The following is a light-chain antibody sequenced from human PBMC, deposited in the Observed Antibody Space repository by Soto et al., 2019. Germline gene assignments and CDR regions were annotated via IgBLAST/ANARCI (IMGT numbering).Light chain of an antibody. CDR3: ALYMGNGISV. J-gene: IGLJ2*01. V-gene: IGLV8-61*01. Sequence: QAVVTQEPSFSVSPGGTVTLTCGLSSGSVSTTYFPSWYQQTPGQAPRTLMYNTNTRSSGVPDRFSGSILGNKAALTITGAQADDESDYYCALYMGNGISVFGGGTQLTVL. CDR2: NTN. CDR1: SGSVSTTYF.